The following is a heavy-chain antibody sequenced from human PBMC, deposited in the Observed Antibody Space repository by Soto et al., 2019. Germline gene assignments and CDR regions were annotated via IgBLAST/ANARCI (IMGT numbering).Heavy chain of an antibody. J-gene: IGHJ3*02. D-gene: IGHD3-9*01. CDR2: IWYDGSNK. CDR1: GFTFSSYG. Sequence: VGSLRLSCAASGFTFSSYGMHWVRQAPGKGLEWVAVIWYDGSNKYYADSVKGRFTISRDNSKNTLYLQMNSLRAEDTAVYYCARGGYYDILTGYYPDDAFDIWGQGTMVTVSS. V-gene: IGHV3-33*01. CDR3: ARGGYYDILTGYYPDDAFDI.